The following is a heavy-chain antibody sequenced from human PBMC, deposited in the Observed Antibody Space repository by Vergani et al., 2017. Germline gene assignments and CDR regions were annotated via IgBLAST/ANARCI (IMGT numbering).Heavy chain of an antibody. Sequence: VQLVESGGGVVQPGRSLRLSCAASGFTFSSYAMSWVRQAPGKGLEWVSAISGSGGSTYYADSVKGRFTISRDNSKNTLYLQMNSLRAEDTAVYYCAKDLAYSYGYHDYWGQGTLVTVSS. CDR2: ISGSGGST. D-gene: IGHD5-18*01. J-gene: IGHJ4*02. CDR1: GFTFSSYA. V-gene: IGHV3-23*04. CDR3: AKDLAYSYGYHDY.